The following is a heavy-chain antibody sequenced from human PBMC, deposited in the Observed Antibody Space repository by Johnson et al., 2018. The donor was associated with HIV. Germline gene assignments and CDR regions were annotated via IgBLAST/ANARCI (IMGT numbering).Heavy chain of an antibody. V-gene: IGHV3-20*01. CDR1: GFTFDDYG. D-gene: IGHD3-3*01. Sequence: EQLVESGGGVARPGGSLRLSCVASGFTFDDYGMSWVRQAPGKGLEWVSGINWNGGSIHYADSVKGRFTISRDNAKKSLYLQMNSLRAEDTALYHCARVTIFGLVIDHDAVDIWCQGAMVTVSS. CDR2: INWNGGSI. CDR3: ARVTIFGLVIDHDAVDI. J-gene: IGHJ3*02.